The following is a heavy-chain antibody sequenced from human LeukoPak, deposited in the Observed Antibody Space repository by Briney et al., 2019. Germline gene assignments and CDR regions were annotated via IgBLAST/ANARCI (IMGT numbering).Heavy chain of an antibody. D-gene: IGHD2-8*01. CDR1: GFTFSSYS. CDR3: ANEGPNFDY. CDR2: ISSSGHSI. Sequence: GGSLRLSCAASGFTFSSYSMSWVRQAPGKGLEWVSVISSSGHSIHYADSVKGRFTISRDNSKNTVYLQMNSLRAEDTAVYYCANEGPNFDYWGQGTLVTVSS. J-gene: IGHJ4*02. V-gene: IGHV3-23*01.